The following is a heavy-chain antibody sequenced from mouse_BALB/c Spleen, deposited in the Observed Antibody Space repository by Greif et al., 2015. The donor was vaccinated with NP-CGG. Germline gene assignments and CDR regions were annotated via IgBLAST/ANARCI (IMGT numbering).Heavy chain of an antibody. V-gene: IGHV4-2*02. CDR3: ARLRYGRDYYAMDY. J-gene: IGHJ4*01. CDR2: INPGSSTI. CDR1: GFDFSRYW. Sequence: EVQGVESGGGLVQPGGSLNLSCAASGFDFSRYWMSWARQAPGKGQEWIGEINPGSSTINYTPSLKDKFIISRDNAKNTLYLQMSKVRSEDTALYYCARLRYGRDYYAMDYWGQGTSVTVSS. D-gene: IGHD1-1*01.